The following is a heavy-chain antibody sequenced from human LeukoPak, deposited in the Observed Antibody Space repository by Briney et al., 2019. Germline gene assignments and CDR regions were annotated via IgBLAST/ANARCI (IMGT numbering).Heavy chain of an antibody. D-gene: IGHD2-8*01. CDR2: INQTGNEK. CDR1: GFTFSNYW. J-gene: IGHJ4*01. Sequence: PGGSLRLSCVGSGFTFSNYWMSWVRQAPGKGLEWVANINQTGNEKYYVDSVRGRFTISRGNAKNSLYLQMTILEAEDTAVYYCARDINGPSNWGQGVLVAVSS. CDR3: ARDINGPSN. V-gene: IGHV3-7*01.